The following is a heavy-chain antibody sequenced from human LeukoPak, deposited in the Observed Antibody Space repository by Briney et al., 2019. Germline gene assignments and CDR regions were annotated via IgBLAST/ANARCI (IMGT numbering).Heavy chain of an antibody. CDR2: FDPEDGET. D-gene: IGHD2-15*01. Sequence: ASVKVSCKVSGYTLTELSMHWVRQAPGKGLEWMGGFDPEDGETIYAQKFQGRVTMTEDTSTDTAYMELSSLRSEDTAVYYCATGLIVVVVLSRVDDAFDIWGQGTMVTVSS. J-gene: IGHJ3*02. V-gene: IGHV1-24*01. CDR3: ATGLIVVVVLSRVDDAFDI. CDR1: GYTLTELS.